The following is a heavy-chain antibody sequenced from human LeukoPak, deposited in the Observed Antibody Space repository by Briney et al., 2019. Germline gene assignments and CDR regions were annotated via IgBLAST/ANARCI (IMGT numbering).Heavy chain of an antibody. J-gene: IGHJ6*01. CDR2: ISGNGGST. Sequence: GGSLRLSCAASGFTFSTYAKNWVRQAPGKGLEWVSGISGNGGSTHYADSVKGRFTISRDNSKNTLYLEMNSLRAEDTAIYYCAKMKGHPLPKYYMDVWGQGTTVTVSS. CDR3: AKMKGHPLPKYYMDV. V-gene: IGHV3-23*01. CDR1: GFTFSTYA. D-gene: IGHD1-26*01.